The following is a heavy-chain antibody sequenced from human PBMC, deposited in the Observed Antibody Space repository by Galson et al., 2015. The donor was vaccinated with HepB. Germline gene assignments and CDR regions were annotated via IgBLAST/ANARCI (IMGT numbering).Heavy chain of an antibody. CDR2: MNPNRGNT. CDR1: GYTFTSYD. CDR3: ARGDKYYYSMDV. Sequence: SVKVSCKASGYTFTSYDINWVRQATGQGPEWMGWMNPNRGNTGYAQKFQGRVTMTRNTSISTAYMELSSLRSDDTAVYYYARGDKYYYSMDVWGKGTTVTVSS. V-gene: IGHV1-8*02. J-gene: IGHJ6*03.